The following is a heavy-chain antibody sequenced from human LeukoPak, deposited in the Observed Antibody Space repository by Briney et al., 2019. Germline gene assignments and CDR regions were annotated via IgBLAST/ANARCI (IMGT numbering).Heavy chain of an antibody. CDR1: GGSIRSSSYY. CDR2: IYYSGST. V-gene: IGHV4-39*01. D-gene: IGHD6-19*01. CDR3: ARQVVAVAGTGYFDY. Sequence: SETLSLTCTVSGGSIRSSSYYWGWIRQPPGKGLEWIGSIYYSGSTYYNASLKSRGTISVDTSKNQFSLKLNSVTAADAAVYFCARQVVAVAGTGYFDYWGQGTLVTVSS. J-gene: IGHJ4*02.